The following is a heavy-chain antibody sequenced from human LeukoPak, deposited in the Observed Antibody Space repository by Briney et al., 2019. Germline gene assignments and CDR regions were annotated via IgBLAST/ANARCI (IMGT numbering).Heavy chain of an antibody. Sequence: SETLSLTCTVSGGSISSYYWSWIRQPPGKGLEWIGYIYYSGTTNYNPSLKSRVTISVDTSKNQFSLKLSSVTAADTAVYYCARRGRGWLAAAEVDPWGQGTLVTVSS. V-gene: IGHV4-59*12. CDR2: IYYSGTT. D-gene: IGHD6-13*01. CDR3: ARRGRGWLAAAEVDP. CDR1: GGSISSYY. J-gene: IGHJ5*02.